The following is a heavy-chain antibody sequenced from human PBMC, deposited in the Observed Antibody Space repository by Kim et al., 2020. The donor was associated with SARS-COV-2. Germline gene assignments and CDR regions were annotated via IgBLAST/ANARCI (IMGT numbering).Heavy chain of an antibody. D-gene: IGHD3-10*01. J-gene: IGHJ3*02. CDR3: ARQPMVQGVNAFDI. Sequence: PSLKSRVTISVDTSKTQFSLKLSSVTAADTAVYYCARQPMVQGVNAFDIWGQGTMVTVSS. V-gene: IGHV4-39*01.